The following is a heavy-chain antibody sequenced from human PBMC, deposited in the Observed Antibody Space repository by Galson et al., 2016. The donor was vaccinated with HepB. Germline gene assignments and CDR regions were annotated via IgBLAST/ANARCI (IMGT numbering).Heavy chain of an antibody. CDR1: GFTFTNHG. V-gene: IGHV3-33*01. D-gene: IGHD2-2*01. J-gene: IGHJ6*02. Sequence: SLRLSCAASGFTFTNHGMHWVRQAPGKGLEWVAVVWFDGTTKYYADSVKGRFTISRDNSKDTLYLQMNSLRAGDTALYYCARESSSFENYYYGMDVWGQGTTVSVSS. CDR3: ARESSSFENYYYGMDV. CDR2: VWFDGTTK.